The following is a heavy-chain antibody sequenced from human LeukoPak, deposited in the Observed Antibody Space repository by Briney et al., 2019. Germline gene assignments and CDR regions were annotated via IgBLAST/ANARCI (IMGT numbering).Heavy chain of an antibody. V-gene: IGHV3-11*01. D-gene: IGHD1-7*01. CDR1: GFTFSDFY. CDR2: ISTTGSTI. CDR3: ARDRDITGTFIDY. J-gene: IGHJ4*02. Sequence: PGGSLRLSCAASGFTFSDFYMCWIRQAAGKGLEWVSYISTTGSTIYYAVSVKGRFTISRDNAKNSLYLQMNSLRAEDTAVYYCARDRDITGTFIDYWGQGTLVTVSS.